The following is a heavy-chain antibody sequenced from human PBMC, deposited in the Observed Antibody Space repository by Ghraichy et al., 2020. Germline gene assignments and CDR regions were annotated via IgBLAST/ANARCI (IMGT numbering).Heavy chain of an antibody. D-gene: IGHD6-19*01. CDR1: GFIFSDAW. CDR2: IKSKTDGGTT. J-gene: IGHJ4*02. CDR3: TTDTTLAGPWVRFDY. V-gene: IGHV3-15*07. Sequence: GGSLRLSCAASGFIFSDAWVNWVRQAPGKGLEWVGRIKSKTDGGTTDFAAPVKGRFTISRDDSKSTMYMQMNSLKTEDTAVYYCTTDTTLAGPWVRFDYWGLGTLVTVSS.